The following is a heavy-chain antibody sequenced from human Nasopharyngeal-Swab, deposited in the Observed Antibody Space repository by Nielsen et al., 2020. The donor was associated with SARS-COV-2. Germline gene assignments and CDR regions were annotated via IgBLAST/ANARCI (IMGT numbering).Heavy chain of an antibody. CDR3: VRGSTYYYDSTLSEIDY. D-gene: IGHD3-22*01. CDR1: GGSISSGDYY. CDR2: IYYSGST. J-gene: IGHJ4*02. Sequence: SETLSLTCTVSGGSISSGDYYWSWIRQPPGKGLEWIGYIYYSGSTYYNPSLKSRVTISVDTSKNQFSLKLSSVTAADTAVYYCVRGSTYYYDSTLSEIDYWGQGTLVTVSS. V-gene: IGHV4-30-4*01.